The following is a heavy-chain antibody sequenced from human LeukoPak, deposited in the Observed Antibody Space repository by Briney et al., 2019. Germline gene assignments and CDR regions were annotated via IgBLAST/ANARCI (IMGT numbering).Heavy chain of an antibody. J-gene: IGHJ4*02. CDR2: INTNTGNP. CDR3: ASGYCSTTSCYVNPYFDY. D-gene: IGHD2-2*03. CDR1: GYTFTSYA. Sequence: ASVKVSCKASGYTFTSYAMNWVRQAPGQGLEWMGWINTNTGNPTYAQGFTGRFVFSLDTSVSTAYLQISSLKAEDTAVYYCASGYCSTTSCYVNPYFDYWGQGTLVTVSS. V-gene: IGHV7-4-1*02.